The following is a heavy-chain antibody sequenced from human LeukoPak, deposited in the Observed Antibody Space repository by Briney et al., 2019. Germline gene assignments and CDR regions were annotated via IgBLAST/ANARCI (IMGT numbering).Heavy chain of an antibody. V-gene: IGHV3-53*01. CDR3: ARDEHCSSTSCYAH. J-gene: IGHJ4*02. CDR1: GFTVSSNY. D-gene: IGHD2-2*01. Sequence: GGSLRLSCAASGFTVSSNYMSWVRQAPGKGLELVSVVYSGGSTYYADSVKGRFTISRDNSKNTLYLQMNSLRAEDTAVYYCARDEHCSSTSCYAHWGQGTLVTVSS. CDR2: VYSGGST.